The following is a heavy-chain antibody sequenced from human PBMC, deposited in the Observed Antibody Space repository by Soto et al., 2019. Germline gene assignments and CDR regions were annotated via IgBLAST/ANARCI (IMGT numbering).Heavy chain of an antibody. CDR3: ATTEGYDILTGYYDNYYYYYGMDV. D-gene: IGHD3-9*01. CDR1: GFTFSSYG. V-gene: IGHV3-30*03. Sequence: PGGSLRLSCAASGFTFSSYGMHWVRQAPGKGLEWVAVISYDGSNKYYADSVKGRFTISRDNSKNTLYLQMNSLRAEDTAVYYCATTEGYDILTGYYDNYYYYYGMDVWGQGTTVTVSS. J-gene: IGHJ6*02. CDR2: ISYDGSNK.